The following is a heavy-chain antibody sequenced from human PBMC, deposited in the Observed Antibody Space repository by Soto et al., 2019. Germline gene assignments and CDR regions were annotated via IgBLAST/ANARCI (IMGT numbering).Heavy chain of an antibody. CDR1: GFTFSSYA. CDR2: IGGSGGST. Sequence: GGSLRLSCTASGFTFSSYAMSWVRQAPGKGLEWVSAIGGSGGSTYYADSVKGRFTISRDNSKNTLYLQMNSLRAEDTAVYYCAKAPLYDFWSGSTRAPHYDLLDVWGKGTTVIGSS. V-gene: IGHV3-23*01. D-gene: IGHD3-3*01. J-gene: IGHJ6*04. CDR3: AKAPLYDFWSGSTRAPHYDLLDV.